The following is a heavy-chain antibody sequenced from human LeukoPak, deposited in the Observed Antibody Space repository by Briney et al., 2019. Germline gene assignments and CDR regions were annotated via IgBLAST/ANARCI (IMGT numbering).Heavy chain of an antibody. CDR2: ISGYGGST. J-gene: IGHJ4*02. V-gene: IGHV3-23*01. Sequence: PGGSLRLSCAASGFTFSTYAMSWVSQAPGKGLEWVAGISGYGGSTYYADSVKGRFTISRDNSKNTLYLQMNSLRAEDTAVYYCAKDRSGSQDFDYWGQGTLVTVSS. D-gene: IGHD3-16*02. CDR3: AKDRSGSQDFDY. CDR1: GFTFSTYA.